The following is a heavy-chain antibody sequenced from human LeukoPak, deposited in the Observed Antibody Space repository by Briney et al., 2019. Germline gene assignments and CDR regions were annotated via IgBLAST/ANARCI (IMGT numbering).Heavy chain of an antibody. D-gene: IGHD3-3*01. CDR1: GGSFSGYY. Sequence: SETLTLTCAVYGGSFSGYYWSWIRQPPGKGLEWIGEINHSGSTNYNPSLKSRVTISVDTSKNQFSLKLSSVTAADTAVYYCARGRGRFLEWLSPNGGRFDPWGQGTLVTVSS. CDR2: INHSGST. V-gene: IGHV4-34*01. J-gene: IGHJ5*02. CDR3: ARGRGRFLEWLSPNGGRFDP.